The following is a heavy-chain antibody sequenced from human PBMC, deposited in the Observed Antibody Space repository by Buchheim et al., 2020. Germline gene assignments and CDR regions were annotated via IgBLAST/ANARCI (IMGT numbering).Heavy chain of an antibody. CDR1: GFTFSSYW. J-gene: IGHJ4*02. D-gene: IGHD3-10*01. CDR3: ARSLPDDSGSYYNPFDY. V-gene: IGHV3-74*03. CDR2: IKSDGSST. Sequence: EVQLVESGGGLVQPGGSLRLSCAASGFTFSSYWMHWVRQVPGKGLVWVARIKSDGSSTKYADSVKGRFTISRDNAENTLYLQMNSLRAEDTAVYYCARSLPDDSGSYYNPFDYWGQGTL.